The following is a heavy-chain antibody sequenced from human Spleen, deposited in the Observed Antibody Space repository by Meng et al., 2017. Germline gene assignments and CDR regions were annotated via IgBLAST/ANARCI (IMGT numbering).Heavy chain of an antibody. CDR3: ARAIVVGGSYAGIDP. V-gene: IGHV1-18*01. J-gene: IGHJ5*02. CDR2: ISVYDGNT. D-gene: IGHD3-22*01. CDR1: GYTFINYG. Sequence: QVQLVQSGAEVKKPGASVKVSCKASGYTFINYGVVWVRQAPGQGPEWMGWISVYDGNTHYAQRLQDRVTMTTDTSTSTAYMELRSLRGDDTAVYYCARAIVVGGSYAGIDPWGQGTLVTVSS.